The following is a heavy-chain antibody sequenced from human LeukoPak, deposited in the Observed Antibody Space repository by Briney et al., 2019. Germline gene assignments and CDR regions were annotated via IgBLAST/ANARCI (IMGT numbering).Heavy chain of an antibody. CDR3: AKDLMYYYDSSGYYGFDY. CDR2: ISGSGGST. D-gene: IGHD3-22*01. J-gene: IGHJ4*02. CDR1: GFTFSSYA. Sequence: GGSLRLSCAASGFTFSSYAMSWVRQAPGKGLEWVSAISGSGGSTYYADSVKGRFTIYRDNSKNTLYLQMNSLRAEDTAVYYCAKDLMYYYDSSGYYGFDYWGQGTLVTVSS. V-gene: IGHV3-23*01.